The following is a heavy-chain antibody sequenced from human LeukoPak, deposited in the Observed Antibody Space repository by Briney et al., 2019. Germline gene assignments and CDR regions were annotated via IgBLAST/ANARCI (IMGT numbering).Heavy chain of an antibody. CDR1: GYTFTSYG. CDR2: INPNSGGT. CDR3: ARATVGYCSGGSSYTAAY. Sequence: ASVKVSCKASGYTFTSYGISWVRQAPGQGLEWMGWINPNSGGTNYAQKFQGRVTMTRDTSISTVYMELSRLRSDDTAVYYCARATVGYCSGGSSYTAAYWGQGTLVTVSS. J-gene: IGHJ4*02. V-gene: IGHV1-2*02. D-gene: IGHD2-15*01.